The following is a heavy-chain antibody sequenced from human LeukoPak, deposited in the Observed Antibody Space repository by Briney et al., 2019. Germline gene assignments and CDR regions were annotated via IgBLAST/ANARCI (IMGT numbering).Heavy chain of an antibody. Sequence: ASVKVSCKASGCTFTGYYMHWVRQAPGQGLEWMGWINPNSGGTNYAQKFQGRVTMTRDTSISTAYMELSRLRSDDTAVYYCARGTLGYCSSTSCHNWFDPWGQGTLVTVSS. CDR1: GCTFTGYY. D-gene: IGHD2-2*01. J-gene: IGHJ5*02. CDR2: INPNSGGT. CDR3: ARGTLGYCSSTSCHNWFDP. V-gene: IGHV1-2*02.